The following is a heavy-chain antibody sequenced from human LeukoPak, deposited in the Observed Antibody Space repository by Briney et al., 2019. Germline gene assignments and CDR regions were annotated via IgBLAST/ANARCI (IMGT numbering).Heavy chain of an antibody. CDR2: IKQDGSEK. D-gene: IGHD5-24*01. CDR1: GFTFSSYW. CDR3: ARDREMATISYFDY. V-gene: IGHV3-7*01. J-gene: IGHJ4*02. Sequence: PGGSLRLSCAASGFTFSSYWMSWVRQAPGKGLEWVANIKQDGSEKYYVESVKGRFTISRDNAKNSLYLQMNSLRAEDTAVYYCARDREMATISYFDYWGQGTLVTVSS.